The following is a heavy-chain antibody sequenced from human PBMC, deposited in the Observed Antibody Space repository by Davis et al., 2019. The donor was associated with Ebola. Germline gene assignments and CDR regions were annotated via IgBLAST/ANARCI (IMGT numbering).Heavy chain of an antibody. CDR2: INSDGSST. V-gene: IGHV3-74*01. Sequence: HTGGSLRLFCAASGFTFSSYWMHWVRQAPGKGLVWVSRINSDGSSTSYADSVKGRFTISRDNAKNTLYVQMNSLRAEDTAVYYCARGIPRYSPGDLYYYYGMDVWGQGTTVTVSS. J-gene: IGHJ6*02. D-gene: IGHD6-13*01. CDR3: ARGIPRYSPGDLYYYYGMDV. CDR1: GFTFSSYW.